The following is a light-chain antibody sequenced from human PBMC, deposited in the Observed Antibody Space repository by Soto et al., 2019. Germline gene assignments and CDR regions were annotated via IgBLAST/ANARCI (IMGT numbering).Light chain of an antibody. Sequence: EILLTHSPYTLSLSQRERATLSCRASQTVSSNYLAWCQQRPGQAPRLLIYGASTRAAGIPDRFSGSGSGTDFTLTITRLEPEDSAVYFCQQYTGPPTPSGQRTRLEIK. CDR1: QTVSSNY. CDR3: QQYTGPPTP. J-gene: IGKJ5*01. CDR2: GAS. V-gene: IGKV3-20*01.